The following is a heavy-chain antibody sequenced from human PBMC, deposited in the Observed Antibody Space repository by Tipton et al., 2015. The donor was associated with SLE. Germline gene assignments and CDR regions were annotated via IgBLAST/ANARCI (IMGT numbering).Heavy chain of an antibody. D-gene: IGHD2-15*01. Sequence: SLRLSCAASGLYVSDNYMTWVRQAPGKGLEWVSTLYSGGRTFYADSVTGRFTISRDDSKNTVYLQMNRLRTEDRAVYYCARGLTQSPDYWGQGTLVTVSS. CDR3: ARGLTQSPDY. CDR2: LYSGGRT. CDR1: GLYVSDNY. V-gene: IGHV3-66*02. J-gene: IGHJ4*02.